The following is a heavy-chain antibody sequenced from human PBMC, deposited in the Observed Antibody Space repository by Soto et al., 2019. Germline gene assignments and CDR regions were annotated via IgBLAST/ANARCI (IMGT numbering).Heavy chain of an antibody. CDR3: ARGTHYYGSGPYYYYYMDV. V-gene: IGHV4-59*01. Sequence: QVQLQESGPGLVKPSETLSLTCTVSGGSISSYYWSWIRQPPGKGLEWIGYIYYSGSTNYNPSLKSRVTISVDTYKNQFSLKLSSVTAADTAVYYCARGTHYYGSGPYYYYYMDVWGKGTTVTVSS. CDR1: GGSISSYY. CDR2: IYYSGST. D-gene: IGHD3-10*01. J-gene: IGHJ6*03.